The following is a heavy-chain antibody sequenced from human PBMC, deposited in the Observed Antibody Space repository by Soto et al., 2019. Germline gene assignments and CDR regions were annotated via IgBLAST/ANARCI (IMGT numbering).Heavy chain of an antibody. V-gene: IGHV4-59*01. CDR1: GGSISSYY. Sequence: SETLSLTCTVSGGSISSYYRSWIRQPPGKGLEWIGYIYYSGSTNYNPSLKSRVTISVDTSKNQFSLKLSSVTAADTAVYYCARVTVTTGVLTFDYWGQGTLVTVTS. D-gene: IGHD4-17*01. CDR3: ARVTVTTGVLTFDY. J-gene: IGHJ4*02. CDR2: IYYSGST.